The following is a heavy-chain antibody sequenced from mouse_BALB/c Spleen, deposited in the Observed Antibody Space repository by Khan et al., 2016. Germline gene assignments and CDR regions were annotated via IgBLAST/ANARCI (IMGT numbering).Heavy chain of an antibody. J-gene: IGHJ4*01. D-gene: IGHD1-1*01. CDR2: ISYDGSN. CDR1: GYSITSGYY. CDR3: AITTVAMDY. Sequence: EVQLQESGPGLVKPSQSLSLTCSVTGYSITSGYYWNWIRQFPGNKLEWMGYISYDGSNNYNPSLKNRISITRDTSKNQFFLKLNSVTTEDTATYYRAITTVAMDYWGQGTSVTVSS. V-gene: IGHV3-6*02.